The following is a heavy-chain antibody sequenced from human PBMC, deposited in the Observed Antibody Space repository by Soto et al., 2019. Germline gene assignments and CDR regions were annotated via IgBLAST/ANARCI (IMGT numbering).Heavy chain of an antibody. D-gene: IGHD3-10*01. J-gene: IGHJ4*02. CDR1: GYMFISYG. V-gene: IGHV1-18*01. CDR3: VRDLDGSGSYYTDY. CDR2: ISAYNGNT. Sequence: GASVKVSCKSSGYMFISYGINWVRQAPGQGLEWMGWISAYNGNTKYAQNLQGRVTMTTDTSTSTAYMEMRSLRSDDTAVYYCVRDLDGSGSYYTDYRGPGTLVXVS.